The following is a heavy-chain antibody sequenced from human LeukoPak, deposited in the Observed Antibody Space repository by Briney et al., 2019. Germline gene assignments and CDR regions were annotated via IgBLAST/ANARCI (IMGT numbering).Heavy chain of an antibody. Sequence: GGSLRLSCAASGFSFSIYEMNWVRQAPGKGREWVSYISSRGSNIYYAGSGKGRFTISRDKAKNSLSLQPNSLRAEDTAVYYCARAVDSSWLIPFDYWGQGPLVTVSS. V-gene: IGHV3-48*03. J-gene: IGHJ4*02. CDR3: ARAVDSSWLIPFDY. D-gene: IGHD6-13*01. CDR1: GFSFSIYE. CDR2: ISSRGSNI.